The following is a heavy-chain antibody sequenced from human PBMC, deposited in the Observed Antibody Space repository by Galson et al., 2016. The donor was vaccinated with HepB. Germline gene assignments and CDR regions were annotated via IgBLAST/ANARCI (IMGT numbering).Heavy chain of an antibody. CDR3: ARASIEEQLVHNYYYGMDV. CDR2: IYYSGNT. J-gene: IGHJ6*04. V-gene: IGHV4-31*03. CDR1: GGSISGDTYF. Sequence: TLSLTCTVSGGSISGDTYFWSWIRQRPGEGLVWIGYIYYSGNTYYNPSLKSRVTISVDTSKNQFSLKLSSVTAADTAVYYCARASIEEQLVHNYYYGMDVWGKGTTVTVSS. D-gene: IGHD6-13*01.